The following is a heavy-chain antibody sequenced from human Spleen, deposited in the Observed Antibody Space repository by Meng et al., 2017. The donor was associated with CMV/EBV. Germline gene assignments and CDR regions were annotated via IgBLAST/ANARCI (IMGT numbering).Heavy chain of an antibody. CDR1: FNTHT. J-gene: IGHJ5*01. V-gene: IGHV3-21*04. CDR3: AKAAVFEKIVVVPTAIDS. CDR2: ISATSTSK. D-gene: IGHD2-2*01. Sequence: FNTHTMNWVRQAPGQGLESISSISATSTSKYYADSVKGRFTISRDNARNTLFLKMDSLGAEDTAMYHCAKAAVFEKIVVVPTAIDSWGRGTLVTVSS.